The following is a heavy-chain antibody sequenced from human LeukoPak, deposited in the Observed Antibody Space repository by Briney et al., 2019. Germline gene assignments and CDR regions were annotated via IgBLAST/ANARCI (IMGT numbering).Heavy chain of an antibody. CDR1: GYTFTSYD. V-gene: IGHV1-8*03. D-gene: IGHD6-19*01. CDR2: MNPNSGNT. Sequence: ASVKVSCKASGYTFTSYDINWVRQATGQGLEWMGWMNPNSGNTGYAQKFQGRVTITRNTSLSTAYMELSSLRSEDTAVYYCARRLSSGWYGPYYFDYWGQGTLVTVSS. CDR3: ARRLSSGWYGPYYFDY. J-gene: IGHJ4*02.